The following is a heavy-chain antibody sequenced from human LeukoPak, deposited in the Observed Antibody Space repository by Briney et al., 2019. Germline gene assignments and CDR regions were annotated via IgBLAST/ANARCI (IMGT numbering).Heavy chain of an antibody. V-gene: IGHV1-69*05. Sequence: ASVKVSCKXSGGTFSSYAISWVRQAPGQGLEWMGGIIPIFGTANYAQKFQGRVTITTGESTSTAYMELSSLRSEDTAVYYCASKIYGDYVDYWGQGTLVTVSS. D-gene: IGHD4-17*01. CDR2: IIPIFGTA. CDR3: ASKIYGDYVDY. CDR1: GGTFSSYA. J-gene: IGHJ4*02.